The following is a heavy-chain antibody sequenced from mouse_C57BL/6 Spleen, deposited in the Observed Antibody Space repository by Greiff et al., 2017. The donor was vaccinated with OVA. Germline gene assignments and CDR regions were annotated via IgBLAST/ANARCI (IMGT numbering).Heavy chain of an antibody. CDR3: ARRDGNYPIDY. J-gene: IGHJ2*01. CDR2: IYPGDGDT. Sequence: QVQLKESGPELVKPGASVKISCKASGYAFSSSWMNWVKQRPGKGLEWIGRIYPGDGDTNYNGKFKGKATLTADKSSSTAYMQLSSLTSEDSAVYFCARRDGNYPIDYWGQGTTLTVSS. D-gene: IGHD2-1*01. V-gene: IGHV1-82*01. CDR1: GYAFSSSW.